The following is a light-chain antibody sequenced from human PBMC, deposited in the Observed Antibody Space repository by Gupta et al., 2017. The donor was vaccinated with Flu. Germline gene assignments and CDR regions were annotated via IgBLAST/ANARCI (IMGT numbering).Light chain of an antibody. Sequence: DIQMTQSPSTLSASVGDRVTITCRASQSISSWLAWYQQKPGKAPKLLIYKASSLESGVPSRFSGSGSGTEFTLTISSLQPDDFATYYCQHDNSSSPTFGQGTKVEIK. CDR3: QHDNSSSPT. V-gene: IGKV1-5*03. CDR2: KAS. CDR1: QSISSW. J-gene: IGKJ1*01.